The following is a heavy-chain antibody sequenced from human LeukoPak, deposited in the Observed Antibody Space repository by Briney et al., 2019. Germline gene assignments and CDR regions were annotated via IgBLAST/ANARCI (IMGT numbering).Heavy chain of an antibody. CDR2: IYHSGST. D-gene: IGHD3-3*01. Sequence: SETLSLTCAVYGGSFSGYYWSWIRQPPGKGLEWIGNIYHSGSTYYNPSLKSRVTISVDTPKNQFSLKLSSVTAADTAVYYCAGDFWSGYYFRDWGQGTLVTVSS. CDR1: GGSFSGYY. V-gene: IGHV4-34*01. CDR3: AGDFWSGYYFRD. J-gene: IGHJ4*02.